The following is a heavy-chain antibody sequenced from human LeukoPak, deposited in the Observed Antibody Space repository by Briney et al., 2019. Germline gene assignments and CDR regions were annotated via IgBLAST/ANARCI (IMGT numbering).Heavy chain of an antibody. J-gene: IGHJ6*02. Sequence: GGSLRLSCAVSGFTFSSYGMHWGRQAPGKGLEWVAVISYDGSNKYYADSVKGRFTISRDKSKNTLYLQMNSLRAEDTAVYYCAKDLLGGDSGSYYEVGELGMDVWGQGTTVTVSS. CDR2: ISYDGSNK. CDR3: AKDLLGGDSGSYYEVGELGMDV. D-gene: IGHD1-26*01. V-gene: IGHV3-30*18. CDR1: GFTFSSYG.